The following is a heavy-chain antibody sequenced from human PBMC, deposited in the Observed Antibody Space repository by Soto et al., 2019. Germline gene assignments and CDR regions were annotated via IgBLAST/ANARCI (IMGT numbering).Heavy chain of an antibody. CDR3: ARHARGDIAVAGTGWFAP. D-gene: IGHD6-19*01. Sequence: PSETLSLTCSVSGDSISNINYHWGWIRQPPGKGLEWIGSIYYRGNRYYSPSLRSRITISVDMSKNQFSLKLSSVTAADTAVYYGARHARGDIAVAGTGWFAPWGQGTLVPVSS. V-gene: IGHV4-39*01. J-gene: IGHJ5*02. CDR2: IYYRGNR. CDR1: GDSISNINYH.